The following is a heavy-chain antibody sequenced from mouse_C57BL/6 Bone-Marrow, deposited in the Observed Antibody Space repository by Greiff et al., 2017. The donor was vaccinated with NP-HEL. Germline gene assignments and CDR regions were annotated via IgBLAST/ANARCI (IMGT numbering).Heavy chain of an antibody. J-gene: IGHJ2*01. CDR1: GYTFTDYY. CDR3: ARWLQDY. Sequence: EVQLQQSGPELVKPGASVKISCTASGYTFTDYYMNWVKQSHGKSLEWIGDINPNNGGTSYNQKFKGKATLTVDKSSSTAYMELRSLTSEDSAVYYCARWLQDYWGQGTTLTVSS. CDR2: INPNNGGT. D-gene: IGHD2-2*01. V-gene: IGHV1-26*01.